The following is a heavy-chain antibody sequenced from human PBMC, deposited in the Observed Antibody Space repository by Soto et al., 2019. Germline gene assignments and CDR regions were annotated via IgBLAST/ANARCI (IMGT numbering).Heavy chain of an antibody. CDR2: ISSSSTTI. D-gene: IGHD3-10*01. V-gene: IGHV3-48*02. J-gene: IGHJ4*02. CDR1: GFTFRSYS. CDR3: VRDAGSWGY. Sequence: EVQLVESGGGLVQPGGSLRLSCVGSGFTFRSYSMDWVRQAPGKGLEWISYISSSSTTIHYADSVKGRFTISRDNAKNSLSLQMNSLRDEDTAIYYCVRDAGSWGYWGQGTLVTVSS.